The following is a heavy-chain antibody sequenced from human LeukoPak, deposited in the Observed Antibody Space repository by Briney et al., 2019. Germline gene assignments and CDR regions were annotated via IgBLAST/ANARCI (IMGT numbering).Heavy chain of an antibody. CDR2: IRYDGSYK. D-gene: IGHD3-10*01. J-gene: IGHJ4*02. Sequence: GGSLRLSCAASGFTFSSHGLHWVRQAPGKGLEWVAFIRYDGSYKYYADSVKGRFTISRDNSKNTLYLQMNSLRAEDTAVYYCAKDRWYYGSGSPANPFDYWGQGTLVTVSS. CDR3: AKDRWYYGSGSPANPFDY. CDR1: GFTFSSHG. V-gene: IGHV3-30*02.